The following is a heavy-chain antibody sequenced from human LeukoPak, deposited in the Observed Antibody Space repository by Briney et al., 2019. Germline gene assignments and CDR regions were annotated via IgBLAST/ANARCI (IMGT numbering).Heavy chain of an antibody. CDR2: SNPNSGGT. CDR3: ARVGHYGAFIFDY. D-gene: IGHD4-17*01. V-gene: IGHV1-2*02. CDR1: GYTFTRYY. Sequence: ASVKVSCKASGYTFTRYYMHWVRQAPGQGLEWMGWSNPNSGGTNYAQNFQGRGTMTRETSISTASMELSRLSSADTAVYYCARVGHYGAFIFDYWGQGTLVTVSS. J-gene: IGHJ4*02.